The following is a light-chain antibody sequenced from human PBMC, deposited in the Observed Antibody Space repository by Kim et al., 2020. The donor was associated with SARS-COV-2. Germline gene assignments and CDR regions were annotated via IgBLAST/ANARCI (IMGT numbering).Light chain of an antibody. CDR2: GDT. CDR3: QSYDSSLGAWV. V-gene: IGLV1-40*01. J-gene: IGLJ3*02. CDR1: SSNIGAGYD. Sequence: QSVLTQPPSVSGAPGQRVTISCTGSSSNIGAGYDVHWYQQVPGKAPKLLIDGDTNRPSGVPARLFGSKSGTSASLAITGLQAEDEADYYCQSYDSSLGAWVFGGGTQLTVL.